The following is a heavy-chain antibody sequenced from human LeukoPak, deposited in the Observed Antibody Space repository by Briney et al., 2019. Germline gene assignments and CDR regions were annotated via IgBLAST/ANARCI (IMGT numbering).Heavy chain of an antibody. D-gene: IGHD6-13*01. J-gene: IGHJ4*02. CDR2: FDPEDGET. CDR1: GYTFTGYY. Sequence: ASVKVSCKASGYTFTGYYMHWVRQAPGQGLEWMGGFDPEDGETIYAQKFQGRVTMTEDTSTDTAYMELSSLRSEDTAVYYCATDLSSWYLRNWGQGTLVTVSS. CDR3: ATDLSSWYLRN. V-gene: IGHV1-24*01.